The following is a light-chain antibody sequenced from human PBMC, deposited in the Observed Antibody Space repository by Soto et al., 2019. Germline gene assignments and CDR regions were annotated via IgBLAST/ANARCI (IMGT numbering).Light chain of an antibody. CDR3: ISYAGSSNLV. CDR1: SSDVGGYNY. CDR2: EVS. V-gene: IGLV2-8*01. Sequence: QSALTQPPSASGSPGQSVTISCTGTSSDVGGYNYVSWYQQHPGRAPKLMIYEVSKRPSGVPDRFSGSKSGNTASLTVSGLQAEDEADYHCISYAGSSNLVFGGGTKLTVL. J-gene: IGLJ3*02.